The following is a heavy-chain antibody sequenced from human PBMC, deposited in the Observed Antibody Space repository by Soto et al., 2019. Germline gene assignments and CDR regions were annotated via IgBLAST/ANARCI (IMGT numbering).Heavy chain of an antibody. CDR2: ISAYNGNT. CDR1: GYTFTSYG. J-gene: IGHJ4*02. Sequence: ASVKVSCKASGYTFTSYGISWVRQAPGQGLEWMGWISAYNGNTNYAQKLQGRVTMTTDTSTSTAYMELRSLRSDDTAVYYCARLPSIAARSYYFDYWGQGTLVTVSS. V-gene: IGHV1-18*01. D-gene: IGHD6-6*01. CDR3: ARLPSIAARSYYFDY.